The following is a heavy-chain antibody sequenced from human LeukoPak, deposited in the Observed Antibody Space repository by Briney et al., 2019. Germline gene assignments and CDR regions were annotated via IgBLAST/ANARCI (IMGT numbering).Heavy chain of an antibody. CDR3: ARDSYDFWSGPNWFDP. CDR2: ISSSSSYI. D-gene: IGHD3-3*01. J-gene: IGHJ5*02. V-gene: IGHV3-21*01. CDR1: GFTFSSYS. Sequence: GGSLRLSCAASGFTFSSYSMNWVRQAPGKGLEWASSISSSSSYIYYADSVKGRFTISSDNAKNSLYLQMNSLRAEDTAVYYCARDSYDFWSGPNWFDPWGQGTLVTVSS.